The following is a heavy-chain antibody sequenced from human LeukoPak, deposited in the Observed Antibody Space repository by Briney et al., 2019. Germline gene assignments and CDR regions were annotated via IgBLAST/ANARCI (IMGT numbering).Heavy chain of an antibody. J-gene: IGHJ4*02. Sequence: GRSLRLSCAASGFTFSSYAMHWVRQAPGKGLEWVAVISYDGSNKYYADSVKGRFTISRDNSKNTLYLQMNSLRAEDTAVYYCAKDAIVGATLEYWGQGTLVTVSS. D-gene: IGHD1-26*01. CDR3: AKDAIVGATLEY. CDR1: GFTFSSYA. CDR2: ISYDGSNK. V-gene: IGHV3-30*04.